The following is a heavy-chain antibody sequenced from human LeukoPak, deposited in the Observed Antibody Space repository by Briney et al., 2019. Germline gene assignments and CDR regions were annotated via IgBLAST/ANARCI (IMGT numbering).Heavy chain of an antibody. D-gene: IGHD3-3*01. Sequence: GGSLRLSCAASGFTFSTYAIHWVRQAPGKGLEWVAVTSYDGSNDFYADSVRGRFTISRDNSKNTVYLQMNSLRAEDTSVYYCAKVGGRNYYDFWSGYQSSFDYWGQGTLVTVSS. CDR2: TSYDGSND. V-gene: IGHV3-30-3*01. J-gene: IGHJ4*02. CDR3: AKVGGRNYYDFWSGYQSSFDY. CDR1: GFTFSTYA.